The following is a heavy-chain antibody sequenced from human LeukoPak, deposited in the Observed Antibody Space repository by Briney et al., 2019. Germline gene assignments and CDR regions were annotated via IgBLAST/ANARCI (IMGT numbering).Heavy chain of an antibody. CDR1: RFTFISYS. J-gene: IGHJ5*02. D-gene: IGHD3-10*01. CDR2: INSSSSYI. CDR3: ARDVLYYYGSGSSAGWFDP. V-gene: IGHV3-21*01. Sequence: GGSLRLSCAASRFTFISYSRNWVRQAPGKGLEWVSSINSSSSYIYYADSVKGRFTISRDNAKNSLYLQMNSLRAEDTAVYYCARDVLYYYGSGSSAGWFDPWGQGTLVTVSS.